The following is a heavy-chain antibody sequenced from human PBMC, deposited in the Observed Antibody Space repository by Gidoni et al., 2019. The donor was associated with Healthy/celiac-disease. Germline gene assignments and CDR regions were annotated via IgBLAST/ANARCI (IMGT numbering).Heavy chain of an antibody. CDR2: IHTSGST. Sequence: QVQLQESGPGLVQPSQTLSLTCTVSGGPISSGSYYWSWIRQHAGKGLEWIGRIHTSGSTNYNPSLKSRVTMSVDTSKNQFSLKLSSVTAADTAVYYCARDVGGNSPWYFDLWGRGTLVPVSS. CDR1: GGPISSGSYY. V-gene: IGHV4-61*02. CDR3: ARDVGGNSPWYFDL. D-gene: IGHD2-21*02. J-gene: IGHJ2*01.